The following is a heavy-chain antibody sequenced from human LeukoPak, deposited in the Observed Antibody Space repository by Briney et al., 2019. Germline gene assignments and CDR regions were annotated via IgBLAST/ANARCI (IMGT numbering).Heavy chain of an antibody. J-gene: IGHJ6*03. CDR3: ARGASSSSAIGYYYYYMDV. V-gene: IGHV4-61*02. D-gene: IGHD6-6*01. CDR2: KYTSGRT. CDR1: SRSISSGSYY. Sequence: PSQTLSLTCTVSSRSISSGSYYWPWIRQPAGKGLERIGRKYTSGRTNYNPSLKSRVTISVGTSKNQFSLKLSSVTAADTAVYYCARGASSSSAIGYYYYYMDVWGKGTTVTVSS.